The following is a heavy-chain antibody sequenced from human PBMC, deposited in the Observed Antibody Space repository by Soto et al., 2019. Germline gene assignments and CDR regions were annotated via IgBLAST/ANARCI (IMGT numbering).Heavy chain of an antibody. J-gene: IGHJ6*03. V-gene: IGHV3-15*01. CDR3: TTPRRSSSWSPYYYYYMDV. CDR1: GFTFSNAW. D-gene: IGHD6-13*01. Sequence: GGSLRLSCAASGFTFSNAWMSWVRQAPGKGLEWVGRIKSKTDGGTTDYAAPVKGRFTISRDDSKNTLYLQMNSLKTEDTAVYYCTTPRRSSSWSPYYYYYMDVWGKGTTVTVSS. CDR2: IKSKTDGGTT.